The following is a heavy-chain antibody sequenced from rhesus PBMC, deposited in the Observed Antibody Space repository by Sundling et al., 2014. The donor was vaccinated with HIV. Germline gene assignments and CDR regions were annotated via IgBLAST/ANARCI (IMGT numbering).Heavy chain of an antibody. D-gene: IGHD3-28*01. V-gene: IGHV3-54*02. CDR1: GFTFSSYG. J-gene: IGHJ4*01. CDR2: ISSDGSYK. Sequence: EVQLVESGGGLVQPGGSLRLSCAASGFTFSSYGFHWVRLAPGKGLEWVAVISSDGSYKYYADFVKDRFTISRDNSKNMVNLQMKNLKLEDTAVYYCARAYYDSGYYTGSYWGQGVLVTVSS. CDR3: ARAYYDSGYYTGSY.